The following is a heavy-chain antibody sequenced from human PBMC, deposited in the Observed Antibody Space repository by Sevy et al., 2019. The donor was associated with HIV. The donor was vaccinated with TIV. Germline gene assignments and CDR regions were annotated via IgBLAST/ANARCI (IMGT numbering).Heavy chain of an antibody. CDR3: AREGVDSRRAMDY. CDR1: GFTFSSYA. D-gene: IGHD5-12*01. J-gene: IGHJ4*02. Sequence: GGSLRLSCAASGFTFSSYAMHWVRQAPGKGLEWVAVISYDGSNKYYADSVKGRFTISRDNSKNTLYLQMSSLRAEDTAVYYCAREGVDSRRAMDYWGQGTLVTVSS. V-gene: IGHV3-30-3*01. CDR2: ISYDGSNK.